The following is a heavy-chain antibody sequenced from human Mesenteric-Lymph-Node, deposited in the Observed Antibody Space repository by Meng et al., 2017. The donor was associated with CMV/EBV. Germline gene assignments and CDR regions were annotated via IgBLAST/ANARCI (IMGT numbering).Heavy chain of an antibody. Sequence: GESLKISCAASGFTFSSYAMSWVRQAPGKGLEWVSAISGSGGSTYYADSVKGRFTISRDNSKNTLYLQMNSPRAEDTAVYYCAKGLGGFVVVPAAIGGWYYYGMDVWGQGTTVTVSS. V-gene: IGHV3-23*01. CDR3: AKGLGGFVVVPAAIGGWYYYGMDV. CDR2: ISGSGGST. J-gene: IGHJ6*02. D-gene: IGHD2-2*01. CDR1: GFTFSSYA.